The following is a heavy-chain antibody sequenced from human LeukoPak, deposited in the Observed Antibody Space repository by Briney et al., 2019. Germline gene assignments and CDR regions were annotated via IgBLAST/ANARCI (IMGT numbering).Heavy chain of an antibody. D-gene: IGHD3-10*01. V-gene: IGHV4-61*02. CDR3: ARDGFGDTMVRGVISDAFDI. Sequence: PSETLSLTCTVSGDSISSGSYYGSWIRQPAGKGLEWIGRIYTSGSPNYNPSLKSRVTISVDTSKNQFSLKLSSVTAADTAVYYCARDGFGDTMVRGVISDAFDIWGQGTMVTVSS. CDR1: GDSISSGSYY. CDR2: IYTSGSP. J-gene: IGHJ3*02.